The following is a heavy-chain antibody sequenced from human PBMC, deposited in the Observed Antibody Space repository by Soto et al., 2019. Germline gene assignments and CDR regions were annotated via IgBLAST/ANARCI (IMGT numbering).Heavy chain of an antibody. J-gene: IGHJ5*02. V-gene: IGHV4-59*12. Sequence: PSETLSLTCTVSGGSITGYYWSWIRQPPGKGLEWIGYIYYSGSTNYNPSLKSRVTISVGKSKNQFSLKLSSVTAADTAVYYCERSWARPAPGWFDPWGQGTLVTVSS. CDR1: GGSITGYY. CDR3: ERSWARPAPGWFDP. D-gene: IGHD7-27*01. CDR2: IYYSGST.